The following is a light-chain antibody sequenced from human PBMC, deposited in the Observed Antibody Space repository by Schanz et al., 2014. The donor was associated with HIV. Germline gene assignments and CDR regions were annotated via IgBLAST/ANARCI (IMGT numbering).Light chain of an antibody. CDR1: QSISNTY. J-gene: IGKJ4*01. CDR2: GAS. V-gene: IGKV3-20*01. Sequence: EIVLTQSPGSLSLSPGERATLSCRASQSISNTYLAWYQQKPGQAPRLLIYGASTRVTGIPARFSGSGSGTEFTLTISSLQSEDFAVYYCQQSGDSGGTFGGGTKVDMK. CDR3: QQSGDSGGT.